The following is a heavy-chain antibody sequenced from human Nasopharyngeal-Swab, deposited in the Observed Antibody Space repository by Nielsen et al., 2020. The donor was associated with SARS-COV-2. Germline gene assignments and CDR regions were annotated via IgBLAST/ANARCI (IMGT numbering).Heavy chain of an antibody. J-gene: IGHJ3*01. D-gene: IGHD2-21*01. CDR1: GFTFSSYG. CDR3: AKVWWAETDAFDF. Sequence: GESLKISCAASGFTFSSYGMHWVRQAAGKGLEWVAGISDDRNDQNYAEFVEGRLTISRDNSKNTLFLEMNSLRAEDTAVYYCAKVWWAETDAFDFWGQGTTVTVSS. CDR2: ISDDRNDQ. V-gene: IGHV3-30*18.